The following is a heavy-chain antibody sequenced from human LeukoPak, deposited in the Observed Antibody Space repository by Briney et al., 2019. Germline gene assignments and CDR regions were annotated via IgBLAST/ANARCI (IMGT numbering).Heavy chain of an antibody. CDR2: ITGSSTYI. Sequence: GGSLRLSCAASEFTFSSYSMNWVRQAPGKGLEWVSPITGSSTYIYYADSVKGRFTISRDNAKNSLYLQMNSLRAEDTAVYYCATVGLNAFDIWGQGSMVTVSS. CDR3: ATVGLNAFDI. D-gene: IGHD2-8*01. J-gene: IGHJ3*02. V-gene: IGHV3-21*01. CDR1: EFTFSSYS.